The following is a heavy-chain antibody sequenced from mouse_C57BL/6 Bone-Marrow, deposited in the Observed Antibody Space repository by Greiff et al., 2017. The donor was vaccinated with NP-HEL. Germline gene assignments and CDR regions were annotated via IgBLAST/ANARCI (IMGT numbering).Heavy chain of an antibody. V-gene: IGHV2-9*01. J-gene: IGHJ1*03. Sequence: VQGVESGPGLVAPSQSLSITCTVSGFSLPSYGVDWVRHPPGTGLEWLGVIWGGGSTNSNSAIMSRLSIRKDNSKSQVFLKMNSLQTDDTAMYYCAIHYYGMRYCDVWGTGTTVTVSS. D-gene: IGHD1-1*01. CDR1: GFSLPSYG. CDR3: AIHYYGMRYCDV. CDR2: IWGGGST.